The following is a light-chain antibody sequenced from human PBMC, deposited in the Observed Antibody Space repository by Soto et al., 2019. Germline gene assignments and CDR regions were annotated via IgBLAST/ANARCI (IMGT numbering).Light chain of an antibody. Sequence: ALTKSPGTLSLSPGDRACLSGRASQSVSSSYLAWYQQKPGQAPRLLIYGASSRATGIPDRFSGSGSGTDFTLTISRLEPEDFAVYYCQQYGSSPWTFGQGTKVDIK. CDR2: GAS. CDR1: QSVSSSY. CDR3: QQYGSSPWT. J-gene: IGKJ1*01. V-gene: IGKV3-20*01.